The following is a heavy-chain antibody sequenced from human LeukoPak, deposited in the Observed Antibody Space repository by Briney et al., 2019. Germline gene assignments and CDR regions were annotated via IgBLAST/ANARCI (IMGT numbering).Heavy chain of an antibody. D-gene: IGHD6-13*01. Sequence: ASVKVSCKASGGTFSSYAISWVRQAPGQGLEWMGGIIPIFGTANYAQKFQGRVTITADKSTSTAYMELSSLRSEDTAVYYCASLLTAAVGTRPLWGQGTLVTVSS. CDR2: IIPIFGTA. CDR3: ASLLTAAVGTRPL. CDR1: GGTFSSYA. J-gene: IGHJ4*02. V-gene: IGHV1-69*06.